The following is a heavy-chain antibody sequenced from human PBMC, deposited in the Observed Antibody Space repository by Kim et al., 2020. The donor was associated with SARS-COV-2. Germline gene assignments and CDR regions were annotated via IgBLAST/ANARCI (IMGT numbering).Heavy chain of an antibody. V-gene: IGHV3-23*01. J-gene: IGHJ4*01. CDR3: TNGGMGTNYHYLDY. CDR1: GFAFSNYA. D-gene: IGHD3-10*01. CDR2: MSGMSGSGATT. Sequence: GGSLRLSCAASGFAFSNYAMSWVRQAPGKGLEWVSGMSGMSGSGATTYYADSVKGRFTVSRDNSKNTLFLQMNILRAEDTALYYSTNGGMGTNYHYLDY.